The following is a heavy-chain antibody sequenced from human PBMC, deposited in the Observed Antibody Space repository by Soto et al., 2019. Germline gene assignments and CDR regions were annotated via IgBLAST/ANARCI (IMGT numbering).Heavy chain of an antibody. CDR2: IYYSGST. Sequence: PETLSLTCTVSGGSISSYYWSWIRQPPGKGLEWIGYIYYSGSTNYNPSLKSRVTISVDTSKNQFSLKLSSVTAADTAVYYCARDPGSGSYYGWFDPWGQGTLVTVSS. J-gene: IGHJ5*02. CDR3: ARDPGSGSYYGWFDP. D-gene: IGHD3-10*01. CDR1: GGSISSYY. V-gene: IGHV4-59*01.